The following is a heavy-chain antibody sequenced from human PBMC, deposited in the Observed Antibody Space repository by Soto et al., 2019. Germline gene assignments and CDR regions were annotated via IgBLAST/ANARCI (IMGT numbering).Heavy chain of an antibody. Sequence: GGSLRLSCAASGFTFDDYAMHWVRQAPGKGLEWVSGISWNSGSIGYADSVKGRFTISRDNAKNSLYLQMNSLRAEDTALYYCAKGPITMVRGVRSTWFDPWGQGTLVTVSS. D-gene: IGHD3-10*01. J-gene: IGHJ5*02. CDR3: AKGPITMVRGVRSTWFDP. CDR2: ISWNSGSI. V-gene: IGHV3-9*01. CDR1: GFTFDDYA.